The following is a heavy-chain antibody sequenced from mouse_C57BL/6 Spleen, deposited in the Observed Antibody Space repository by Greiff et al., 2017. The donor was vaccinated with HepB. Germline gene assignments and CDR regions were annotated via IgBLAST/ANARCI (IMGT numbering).Heavy chain of an antibody. CDR3: ARYTTVVATSNFDV. V-gene: IGHV1-64*01. J-gene: IGHJ1*03. CDR2: IHPNSGST. Sequence: QVHVKQPGAELVKPGASVKLSCKASGYTFTSYWMHWVKQRPGQGLEWIGMIHPNSGSTNYNEKFKSKATLTVDKSSSTAYMQLSSLTSEDSAVYYCARYTTVVATSNFDVWGTGTTVTVSS. D-gene: IGHD1-1*01. CDR1: GYTFTSYW.